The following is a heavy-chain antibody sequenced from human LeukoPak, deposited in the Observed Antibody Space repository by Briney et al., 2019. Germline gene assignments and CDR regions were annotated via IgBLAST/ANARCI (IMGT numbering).Heavy chain of an antibody. V-gene: IGHV4-34*01. CDR2: INHSGRT. J-gene: IGHJ4*02. Sequence: SETLSLTCAVYGGSFSGYYWSWIRQPPGKGLEWIGEINHSGRTYYNPSLKSRVTISVDTCKNQFSLKLSSVTAADTAVYYCARETRERFSLHYFDYWGQGTLVTVSS. CDR3: ARETRERFSLHYFDY. D-gene: IGHD3-16*01. CDR1: GGSFSGYY.